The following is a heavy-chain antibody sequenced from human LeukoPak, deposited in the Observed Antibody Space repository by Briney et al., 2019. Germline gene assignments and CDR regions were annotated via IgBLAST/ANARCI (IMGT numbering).Heavy chain of an antibody. CDR2: INPNSGGT. J-gene: IGHJ5*02. D-gene: IGHD3-3*01. V-gene: IGHV1-2*02. CDR3: ARDSLRFFSTNWFDP. CDR1: GYTFTGYY. Sequence: ASVRVSCKASGYTFTGYYMHWVRQAPGQGLEWMGWINPNSGGTNYAQKFQGRVTMTRDTSISTAYMELSRLRSDDTAVYHCARDSLRFFSTNWFDPWGQGTLVTVSS.